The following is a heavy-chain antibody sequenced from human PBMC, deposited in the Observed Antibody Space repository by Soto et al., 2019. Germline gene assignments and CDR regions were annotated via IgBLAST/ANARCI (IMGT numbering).Heavy chain of an antibody. CDR3: ARGLVAIFGVVNGMDV. CDR1: GFTFSSYD. V-gene: IGHV3-13*01. Sequence: GGSLRLSCAASGFTFSSYDMHWVRQATGKGLEWVSAIGTAGDTYYPGSVKGRFTISRENAKNSLYLQMNSLRAGDTAVYYCARGLVAIFGVVNGMDVWGQGTSVTVSS. D-gene: IGHD3-3*01. CDR2: IGTAGDT. J-gene: IGHJ6*02.